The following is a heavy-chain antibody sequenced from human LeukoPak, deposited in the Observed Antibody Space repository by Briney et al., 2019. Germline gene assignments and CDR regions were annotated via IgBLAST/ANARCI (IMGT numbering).Heavy chain of an antibody. V-gene: IGHV1-46*01. CDR1: GYTFTNYY. J-gene: IGHJ5*01. CDR2: INPTGGSS. D-gene: IGHD3-22*01. Sequence: ASVKVSCKASGYTFTNYYMHWVRQAPGQGLEWMGIINPTGGSSSYAQKFQGRVTMTRDTSTSTVYMELSSLRSEDTAVYFCARGPHDSSGWYEFWGQGTLVTVSS. CDR3: ARGPHDSSGWYEF.